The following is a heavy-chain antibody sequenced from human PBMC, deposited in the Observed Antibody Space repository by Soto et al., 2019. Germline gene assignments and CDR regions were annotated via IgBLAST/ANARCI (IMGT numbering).Heavy chain of an antibody. CDR1: GVSTSSYY. CDR2: IFYSGST. Sequence: SEXLSLTCTCSGVSTSSYYCSWIRQPPGKGLEWIGYIFYSGSTNYNPSLESRVTISVDTSRNQFSLKVSSVTAADTAVYYCARGKSLPSVGAYYFDYWGQGALVTVSS. V-gene: IGHV4-59*01. D-gene: IGHD2-21*01. J-gene: IGHJ4*02. CDR3: ARGKSLPSVGAYYFDY.